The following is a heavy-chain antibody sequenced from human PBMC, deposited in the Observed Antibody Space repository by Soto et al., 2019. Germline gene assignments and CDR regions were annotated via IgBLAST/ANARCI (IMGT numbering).Heavy chain of an antibody. CDR3: TGGGYYDSSGARNNHYYGVDV. V-gene: IGHV1-18*04. D-gene: IGHD3-22*01. CDR2: ISPYNDDT. J-gene: IGHJ6*02. CDR1: GFTFTSYF. Sequence: ASVKVSCKASGFTFTSYFIHWVRQAPGQGLEWLGRISPYNDDTKYAQRLQGRVTMTTDTSTRTAYMDIRGLRSDDTAINYCTGGGYYDSSGARNNHYYGVDVWGQGTRVTVSS.